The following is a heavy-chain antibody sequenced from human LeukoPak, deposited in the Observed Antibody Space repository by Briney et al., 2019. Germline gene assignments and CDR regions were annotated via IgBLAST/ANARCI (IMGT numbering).Heavy chain of an antibody. V-gene: IGHV1-69*04. CDR1: GGTFSSYA. D-gene: IGHD5-12*01. CDR3: ASVGDSGYDFSYFDY. J-gene: IGHJ4*02. CDR2: IIPILGIA. Sequence: ASVTVSFKAPGGTFSSYAISWVRQAPGQGLEWMGRIIPILGIANYAQKFQGRVTITADKSTSTAYMELSSLRSEDTAVYYCASVGDSGYDFSYFDYWGQGTLVTVSS.